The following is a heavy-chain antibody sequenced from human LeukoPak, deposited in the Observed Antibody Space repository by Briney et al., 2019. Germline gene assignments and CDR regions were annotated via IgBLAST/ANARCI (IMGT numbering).Heavy chain of an antibody. CDR3: ARGPYAYTSSATLGSYNWFDP. CDR2: IYPGDSHT. V-gene: IGHV5-51*01. D-gene: IGHD2-2*02. CDR1: GYSFPNYW. Sequence: GESLKISRKGSGYSFPNYWIGWVRQMPGKGLEWMGIIYPGDSHTRYSPSFQDQVTISVDKSISTAYLQWSSLKASDTAMYYCARGPYAYTSSATLGSYNWFDPWGQGSLVTVSS. J-gene: IGHJ5*02.